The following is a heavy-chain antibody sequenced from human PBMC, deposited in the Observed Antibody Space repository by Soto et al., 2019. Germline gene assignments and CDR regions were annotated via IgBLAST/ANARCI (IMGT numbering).Heavy chain of an antibody. J-gene: IGHJ3*02. D-gene: IGHD2-15*01. CDR3: ASPPLGYCSGGSCFAFDI. CDR1: GFTVSSNY. CDR2: IYGGGST. V-gene: IGHV3-66*01. Sequence: EVQLVESGGGLVQPGGSLRLSCAASGFTVSSNYMSWVRQAPGKGLEWVSVIYGGGSTYYADSVKGRFTISRDNSKNTLYLQMNSLRAEDTAVYYCASPPLGYCSGGSCFAFDIWGQGTMVTVSS.